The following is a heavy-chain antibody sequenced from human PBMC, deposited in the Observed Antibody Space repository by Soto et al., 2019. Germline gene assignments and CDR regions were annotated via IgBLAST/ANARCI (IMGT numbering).Heavy chain of an antibody. Sequence: GASVKVSCKTSGYTFTNFGLSWVRQAPGQGLEWMGWISAYNGNTNYAQNFQGRVTMTTDTSTSTAYMELRSLRSDDTAVYYCSRSGYSDSWNGKDLDYWGQGTLVTVSS. J-gene: IGHJ4*02. CDR1: GYTFTNFG. CDR3: SRSGYSDSWNGKDLDY. V-gene: IGHV1-18*01. CDR2: ISAYNGNT. D-gene: IGHD6-13*01.